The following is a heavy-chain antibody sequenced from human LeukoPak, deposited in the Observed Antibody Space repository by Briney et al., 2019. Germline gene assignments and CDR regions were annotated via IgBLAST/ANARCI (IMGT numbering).Heavy chain of an antibody. D-gene: IGHD3-10*01. CDR3: AGTRLGSGSSDY. CDR1: GGSFSGCY. J-gene: IGHJ4*02. V-gene: IGHV4-34*01. CDR2: INHSGST. Sequence: PSETLSLTCAVYGGSFSGCYWSWIRQPPGKGLEWIGEINHSGSTNYNPSLKSRVTISVDTSKNQFSLKLSSVTAADTAVYYCAGTRLGSGSSDYWGQGTLVTVSS.